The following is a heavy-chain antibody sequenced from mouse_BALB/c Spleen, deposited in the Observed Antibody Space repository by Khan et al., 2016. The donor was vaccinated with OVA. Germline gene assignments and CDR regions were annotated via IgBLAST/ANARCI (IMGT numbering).Heavy chain of an antibody. CDR1: GYSITSDYA. D-gene: IGHD2-14*01. Sequence: EVKLLESGPGLVKPSQSLSLTCTVTGYSITSDYAWNWIRQFPGNKLEWMGYISSTVSTSSNPSLKTRISFTRATSKNQFCLQLKSVTNQDTATYYCARSLYYSYGYALDCWGRGTSVTVSS. CDR3: ARSLYYSYGYALDC. CDR2: ISSTVST. J-gene: IGHJ4*01. V-gene: IGHV3-2*02.